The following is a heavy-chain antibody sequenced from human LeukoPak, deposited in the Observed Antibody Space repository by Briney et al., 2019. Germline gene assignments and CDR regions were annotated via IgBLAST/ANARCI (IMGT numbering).Heavy chain of an antibody. V-gene: IGHV1-18*01. CDR1: GYTFTTNG. D-gene: IGHD6-13*01. CDR3: ARDRGLGIATADYYFDY. J-gene: IGHJ4*02. Sequence: ASVKVSCKASGYTFTTNGISWVRQAPGQGLEWMGWISSYNGKTIYAQRLQGRVTMTTDTSTSTAYMELRSLRSDDTAVYYCARDRGLGIATADYYFDYWGQGTLVTVSS. CDR2: ISSYNGKT.